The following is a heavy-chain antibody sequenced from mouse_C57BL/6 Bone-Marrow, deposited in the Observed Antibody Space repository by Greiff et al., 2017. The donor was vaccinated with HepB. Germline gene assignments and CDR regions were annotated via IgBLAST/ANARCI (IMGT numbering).Heavy chain of an antibody. D-gene: IGHD2-3*01. CDR3: ARGGYYVAWFAY. CDR1: GYTFTDYY. Sequence: VKLMESGAELVRPGASVKLSCKASGYTFTDYYINWVKQRPGQGLEWIARIYPGSGNTYYNEKFKGKATLTAEKSSSTAYMQLSSLTSEDSAVYFCARGGYYVAWFAYWGQGTLVTVSA. CDR2: IYPGSGNT. J-gene: IGHJ3*01. V-gene: IGHV1-76*01.